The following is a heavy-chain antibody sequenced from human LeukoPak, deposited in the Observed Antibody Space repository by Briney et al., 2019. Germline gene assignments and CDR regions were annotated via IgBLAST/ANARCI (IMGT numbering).Heavy chain of an antibody. D-gene: IGHD1-1*01. V-gene: IGHV4-39*01. CDR2: IYYSGST. CDR3: ARVPGGALNWFDP. J-gene: IGHJ5*02. Sequence: AETLSLTCTVSGGSISSSSYYWGWIRQPPGKGLEWIGTIYYSGSTYYNPSLKSRVTISVYTSKNQFSLKLSSVTAADTSVYYCARVPGGALNWFDPWGQGTLVTVSS. CDR1: GGSISSSSYY.